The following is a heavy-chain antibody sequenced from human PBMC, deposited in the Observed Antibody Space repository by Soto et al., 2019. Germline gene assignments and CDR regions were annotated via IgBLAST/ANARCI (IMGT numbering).Heavy chain of an antibody. D-gene: IGHD2-15*01. CDR3: AKGFIVVVTVLRPDDAFDV. Sequence: EVQLLESGGGLVQPGGSLRLSCAASGFTFGNYGMNWVRQAPGKGLEWVSGISGGGGSTYYADSVKGRFTISRDPSKNTVFLEMNSLRAEDTAVYYCAKGFIVVVTVLRPDDAFDVWGQGRLLTVSS. CDR2: ISGGGGST. V-gene: IGHV3-23*01. J-gene: IGHJ3*01. CDR1: GFTFGNYG.